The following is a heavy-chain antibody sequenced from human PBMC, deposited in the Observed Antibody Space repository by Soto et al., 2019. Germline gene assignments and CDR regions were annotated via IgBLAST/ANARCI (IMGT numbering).Heavy chain of an antibody. CDR1: GFTFSTYG. J-gene: IGHJ4*02. CDR2: IWYDGSNK. V-gene: IGHV3-33*01. CDR3: ARDQSSNSDFWSRTFDL. D-gene: IGHD3-3*01. Sequence: QVQLVESGGGVVQPGRSLRLSCAASGFTFSTYGMHWVRQAPGKGMEWVAVIWYDGSNKYHADSAKDRFTISRDNSKNTLYLEMNSLRAEDTAVYYCARDQSSNSDFWSRTFDLWGQGTLVTVSS.